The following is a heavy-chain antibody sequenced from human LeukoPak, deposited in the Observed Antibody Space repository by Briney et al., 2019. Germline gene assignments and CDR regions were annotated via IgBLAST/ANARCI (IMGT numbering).Heavy chain of an antibody. D-gene: IGHD3-10*01. V-gene: IGHV1-8*01. CDR2: MNPNSGDT. CDR1: GYTFTSYD. Sequence: ASVKVSCKASGYTFTSYDINWVRQATGQGLEWMGWMNPNSGDTGYAQKFQGRVTMTRNTSISTAYMELSSLRSEDTAVYYCARALMNYYGHNWFDPWGQGTLVTVSS. J-gene: IGHJ5*02. CDR3: ARALMNYYGHNWFDP.